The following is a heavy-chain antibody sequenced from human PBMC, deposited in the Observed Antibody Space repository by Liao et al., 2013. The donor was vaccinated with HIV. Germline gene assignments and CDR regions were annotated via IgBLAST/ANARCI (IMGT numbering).Heavy chain of an antibody. CDR1: GDSITGYF. CDR3: VRGKRGVRDGNWFDL. CDR2: IHTGGST. J-gene: IGHJ5*02. D-gene: IGHD5-24*01. V-gene: IGHV4-4*07. Sequence: QVQLRESGPGLVKPSETLSLTCTVSGDSITGYFCTWIRQSAGRGLEWLGRIHTGGSTSYNPSLNNRVTMSVDTSKNQFSLKLTSVTAADTAVYFCVRGKRGVRDGNWFDLWGQGTLVAVSS.